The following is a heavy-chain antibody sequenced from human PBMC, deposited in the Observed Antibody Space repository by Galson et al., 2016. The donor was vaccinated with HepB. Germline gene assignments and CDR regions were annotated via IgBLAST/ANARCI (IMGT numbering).Heavy chain of an antibody. Sequence: QSGAAVKKPGESLKISCKGSGYTFTTYWIGWLRQMPGKGLEWMGIIYPGDSDTRYSPSFQGQVTISADKSITTAYLQWSSLKASDTAMYYCARLGYDFWSGYYTKGNYYYGMDVWGQGTTVTVSS. D-gene: IGHD3-3*01. CDR1: GYTFTTYW. J-gene: IGHJ6*02. V-gene: IGHV5-51*01. CDR3: ARLGYDFWSGYYTKGNYYYGMDV. CDR2: IYPGDSDT.